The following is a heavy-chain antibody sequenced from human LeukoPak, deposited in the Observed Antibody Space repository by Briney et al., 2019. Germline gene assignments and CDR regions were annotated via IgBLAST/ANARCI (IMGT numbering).Heavy chain of an antibody. CDR3: AGDITSQYFQH. CDR1: GGSIRCYF. J-gene: IGHJ1*01. V-gene: IGHV4-59*01. CDR2: IYYSGST. D-gene: IGHD3-10*01. Sequence: SETLSLTCTVSGGSIRCYFWSWLRQPPGRGLAGIGYIYYSGSTNYNPSLQRRVTISVDTSKNQFSLKLSSVTAADTAVYYCAGDITSQYFQHWGEGTLVTVSS.